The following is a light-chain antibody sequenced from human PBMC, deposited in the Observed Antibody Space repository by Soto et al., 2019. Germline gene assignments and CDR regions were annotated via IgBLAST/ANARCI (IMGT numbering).Light chain of an antibody. CDR2: AAS. CDR3: QQSYSTPIT. CDR1: QSISSY. V-gene: IGKV1-39*01. Sequence: DIHMTQSPSSLSASVGDTVTTTCRASQSISSYLNWYQQEPGKAPKFLIYAASSLQSGVPSRFSGSGSGTDFTLTISSLKPEDFANYYCQQSYSTPITVGPGTRLEIK. J-gene: IGKJ5*01.